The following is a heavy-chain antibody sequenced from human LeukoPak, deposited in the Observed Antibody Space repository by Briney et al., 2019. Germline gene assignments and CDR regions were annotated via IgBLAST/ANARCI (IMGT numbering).Heavy chain of an antibody. CDR1: GFTFSSYW. V-gene: IGHV3-74*01. J-gene: IGHJ1*01. CDR3: ARAPSEIGGYYPEYLRH. Sequence: PGGSLRLSCAASGFTFSSYWMHWVRQAPGKGLVWVSRIKSDGSTNYADSVKGRFTISRDNAKNTVSLQMNSLRAEDTGVYYCARAPSEIGGYYPEYLRHWGRGTLVTVSS. CDR2: IKSDGST. D-gene: IGHD3-22*01.